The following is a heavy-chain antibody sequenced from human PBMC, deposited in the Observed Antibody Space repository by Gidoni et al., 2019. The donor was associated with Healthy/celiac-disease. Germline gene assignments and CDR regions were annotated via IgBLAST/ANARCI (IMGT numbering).Heavy chain of an antibody. CDR2: ITPILGIA. D-gene: IGHD6-13*01. V-gene: IGHV1-69*04. CDR1: GCTFSSYA. Sequence: QVQLVQSGAEVKKPGSSVKVSCKSSGCTFSSYAISWVRQAPGQGLEWMGRITPILGIANYAQKFQGRVTITADKSTSTAYMELSSLRSEDTAVYYCARAGYSSSGEYFQHWGQGTLVTVSS. J-gene: IGHJ1*01. CDR3: ARAGYSSSGEYFQH.